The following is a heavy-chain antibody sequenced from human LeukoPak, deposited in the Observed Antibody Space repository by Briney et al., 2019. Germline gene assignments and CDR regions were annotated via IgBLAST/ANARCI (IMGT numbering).Heavy chain of an antibody. CDR1: GGTFSSYA. CDR3: AKGMGSGSYYKGFDY. J-gene: IGHJ4*02. D-gene: IGHD3-10*01. Sequence: SVKVSCKASGGTFSSYAISWVRQAPGQGLEWMGGIIPTFGTANYAQKFQGRVTITADESTSTAYMELSSLRSEDTAVYYCAKGMGSGSYYKGFDYWGQGTLVTVSS. V-gene: IGHV1-69*13. CDR2: IIPTFGTA.